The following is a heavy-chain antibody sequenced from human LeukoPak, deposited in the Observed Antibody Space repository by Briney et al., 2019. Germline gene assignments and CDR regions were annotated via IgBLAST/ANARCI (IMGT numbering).Heavy chain of an antibody. CDR1: GGSISSSSYY. CDR3: ASSIVAGTKRGYNWFDP. D-gene: IGHD6-19*01. J-gene: IGHJ5*02. V-gene: IGHV4-39*01. Sequence: SETLSLTCTVSGGSISSSSYYWGWIRQPPGKGLEWIGSIYYSGSTYYNPSLKSRVTISVDTSKNQFSLKLSSVTAADTAVYYCASSIVAGTKRGYNWFDPWGQGTLVTVSS. CDR2: IYYSGST.